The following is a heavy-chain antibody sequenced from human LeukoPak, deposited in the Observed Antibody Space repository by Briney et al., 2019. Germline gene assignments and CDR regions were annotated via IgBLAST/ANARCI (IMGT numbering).Heavy chain of an antibody. J-gene: IGHJ4*02. Sequence: GGSLRLSCAASGFTFSSYWMSWVRQAPGKGLEWVAFIRYDGSNKYYADSVKGRFTISRDNSKNTLYLRMNSLRAEDTAVYYCARESGSVTSEVDFDYWGQGTLVTVSS. CDR3: ARESGSVTSEVDFDY. D-gene: IGHD4-17*01. CDR1: GFTFSSYW. CDR2: IRYDGSNK. V-gene: IGHV3-30*02.